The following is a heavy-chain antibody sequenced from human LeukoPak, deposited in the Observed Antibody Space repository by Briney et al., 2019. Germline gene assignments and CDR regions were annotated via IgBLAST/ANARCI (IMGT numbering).Heavy chain of an antibody. J-gene: IGHJ5*02. D-gene: IGHD3-10*01. V-gene: IGHV4-34*01. CDR1: GGSFSGYY. Sequence: SETLSLTCAVYGGSFSGYYWSWIRQPPGKGLEWIGEINHSGSTNYNPSLKSRVTISVDTSKNQFSLKLSSVPAADTAVYYCARGRPTMVRGVILRFDPWGQGTLVTVSS. CDR2: INHSGST. CDR3: ARGRPTMVRGVILRFDP.